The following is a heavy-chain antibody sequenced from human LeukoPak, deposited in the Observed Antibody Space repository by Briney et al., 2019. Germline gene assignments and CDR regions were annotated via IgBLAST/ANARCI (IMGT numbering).Heavy chain of an antibody. D-gene: IGHD3-22*01. V-gene: IGHV4-59*01. CDR3: ARGPSSAAFDI. CDR2: IYYSGST. CDR1: GGSINSYY. Sequence: KPSETLSLTCTVSGGSINSYYWSWIRQPPGKGLEWIGYIYYSGSTNYNPSLKSRVTISVDTSKNQLSLKLSSVTAADTAVYYCARGPSSAAFDIWGQGTMVTVSS. J-gene: IGHJ3*02.